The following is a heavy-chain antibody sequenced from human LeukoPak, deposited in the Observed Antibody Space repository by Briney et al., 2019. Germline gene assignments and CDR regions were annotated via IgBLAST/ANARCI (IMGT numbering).Heavy chain of an antibody. CDR3: AREGVPAARDY. Sequence: GGSLRLSCAASGFTFSRHWMSWVRQAPGKGLEWVASIKQDGSEKSYVDSVKGRFTISRDNAKNALYLQMNSLRAEDTAVYYCAREGVPAARDYWGQGTLVTVSS. V-gene: IGHV3-7*01. J-gene: IGHJ4*02. D-gene: IGHD2-2*01. CDR2: IKQDGSEK. CDR1: GFTFSRHW.